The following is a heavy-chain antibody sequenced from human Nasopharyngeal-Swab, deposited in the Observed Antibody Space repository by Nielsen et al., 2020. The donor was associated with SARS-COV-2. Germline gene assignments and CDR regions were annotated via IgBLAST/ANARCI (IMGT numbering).Heavy chain of an antibody. CDR2: SRNEAHSFTT. V-gene: IGHV3-72*01. CDR3: VRADISGYFDY. CDR1: GFTLSEHY. J-gene: IGHJ4*02. D-gene: IGHD3-22*01. Sequence: LSLTCADSGFTLSEHYMDWVRQAPGKGLEWVGRSRNEAHSFTTEYAASVKGRFTISRDDSENSLYLQMNSLKIEDTAVYYCVRADISGYFDYWGQGTLVTVSS.